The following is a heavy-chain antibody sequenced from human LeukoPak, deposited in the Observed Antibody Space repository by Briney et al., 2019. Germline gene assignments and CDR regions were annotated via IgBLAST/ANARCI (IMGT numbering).Heavy chain of an antibody. J-gene: IGHJ4*02. CDR2: MNPNSGNT. D-gene: IGHD3-10*01. CDR1: GYTFSSYD. Sequence: ASVKVSCKASGYTFSSYDINWVRQATGQGLEWMGWMNPNSGNTGYAQKFQGRVTITRNTSISTAYMELGSLRSEDTAVYYCARGSRYGSGSYCGYWGQGTLVTVSS. V-gene: IGHV1-8*01. CDR3: ARGSRYGSGSYCGY.